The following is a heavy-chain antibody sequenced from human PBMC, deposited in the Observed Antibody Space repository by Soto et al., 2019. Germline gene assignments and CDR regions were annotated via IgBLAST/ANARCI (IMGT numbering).Heavy chain of an antibody. CDR3: ARDLAKGGGSAGFDY. CDR1: GFTFSSYA. D-gene: IGHD1-26*01. J-gene: IGHJ4*02. CDR2: ISGSISGGST. Sequence: GGSLRLSCAASGFTFSSYAMSWVRQTPGKGLQWVSTISGSISGGSTYYADSVKGRFTISRDNSNNTLYLQMNSLRAEDTAVYYCARDLAKGGGSAGFDYWGQGTLVTAPQ. V-gene: IGHV3-23*01.